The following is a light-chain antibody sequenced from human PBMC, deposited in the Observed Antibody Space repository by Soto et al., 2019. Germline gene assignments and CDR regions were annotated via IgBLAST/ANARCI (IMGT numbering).Light chain of an antibody. CDR2: RDS. Sequence: SYELTQPLSVSVALGQTARITCGGNNIGSKNVHWYQLKPGQAPVLVIYRDSNRPSGIPERFSGSNSGNTATLTISRAQAGDEADYYCQVWDSSTVFGGGTQLTVL. CDR3: QVWDSSTV. CDR1: NIGSKN. J-gene: IGLJ2*01. V-gene: IGLV3-9*01.